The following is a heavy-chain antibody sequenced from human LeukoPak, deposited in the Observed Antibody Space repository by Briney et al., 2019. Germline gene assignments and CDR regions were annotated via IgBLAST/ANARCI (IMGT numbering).Heavy chain of an antibody. D-gene: IGHD1-26*01. CDR1: GGSISSYY. J-gene: IGHJ4*02. V-gene: IGHV4-59*08. CDR2: IFYSGST. CDR3: ARLYSGSYYLDY. Sequence: SETLSLTCTVSGGSISSYYWSWIRQPPGKGLEWIGYIFYSGSTNYNPSLKSRVTISVDTSKNQFSLKPSSVTAADTAVYYCARLYSGSYYLDYWGQGTLVTVSS.